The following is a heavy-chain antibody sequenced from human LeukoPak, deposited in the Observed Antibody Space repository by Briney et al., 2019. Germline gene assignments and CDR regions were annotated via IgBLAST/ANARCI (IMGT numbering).Heavy chain of an antibody. V-gene: IGHV5-51*01. Sequence: GESLKISCKGSGYSFTSYWIGWVRQMPGKGLEWMGIIYPGDSDTRYSPSFQGQVTISADKSISTAYLQWSSLKASDTAMYYCARHVSFSSGWLRTPYWHFDLWGRGTLVTVSS. J-gene: IGHJ2*01. CDR3: ARHVSFSSGWLRTPYWHFDL. D-gene: IGHD6-19*01. CDR1: GYSFTSYW. CDR2: IYPGDSDT.